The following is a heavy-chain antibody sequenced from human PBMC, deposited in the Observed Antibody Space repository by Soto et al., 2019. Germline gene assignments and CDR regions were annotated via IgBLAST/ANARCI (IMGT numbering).Heavy chain of an antibody. CDR2: INHSGST. CDR1: GGSFSGYY. CDR3: ARGGSYCGGDCYIGIDY. Sequence: SETLSPTCAVYGGSFSGYYWSWIRQPPGKGLEWIGEINHSGSTNYNPSLKSRVTKSVDTSKNQFSLKLSSVTAADTAVYYCARGGSYCGGDCYIGIDYWGQGTLVTVSS. V-gene: IGHV4-34*01. D-gene: IGHD2-21*02. J-gene: IGHJ4*02.